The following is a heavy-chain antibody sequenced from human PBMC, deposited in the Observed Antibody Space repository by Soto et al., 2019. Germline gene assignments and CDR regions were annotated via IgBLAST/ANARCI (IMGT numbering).Heavy chain of an antibody. CDR3: AREMVRGVGSDY. D-gene: IGHD3-10*01. CDR2: ISTYNTQT. Sequence: ASVYVSCKACGYTLTNYGIGWVRQAPGQGLEWMGWISTYNTQTKYAQKFQGRVTMTTDTSTTTAYMELRSLRSDDTAMYFCAREMVRGVGSDYWGQGTLVTVSS. J-gene: IGHJ4*02. CDR1: GYTLTNYG. V-gene: IGHV1-18*01.